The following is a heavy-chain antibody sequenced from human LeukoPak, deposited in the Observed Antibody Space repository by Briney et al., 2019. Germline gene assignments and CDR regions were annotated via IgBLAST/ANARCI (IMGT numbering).Heavy chain of an antibody. D-gene: IGHD6-19*01. Sequence: GGSLRLSCAASGFTFSSYGMHWVRQAPGKGLEWVAVISYDGSRTYSADSVKGRFTISRDNSKNTLYLQMNSLRAEDTAVYYCAKAGSGWNWDYYYMDVWGKGTTVTVSS. CDR2: ISYDGSRT. CDR3: AKAGSGWNWDYYYMDV. CDR1: GFTFSSYG. V-gene: IGHV3-30*18. J-gene: IGHJ6*03.